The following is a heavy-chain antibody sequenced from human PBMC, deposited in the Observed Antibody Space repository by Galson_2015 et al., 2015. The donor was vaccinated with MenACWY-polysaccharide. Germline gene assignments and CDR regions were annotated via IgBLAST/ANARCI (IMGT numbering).Heavy chain of an antibody. CDR1: GFTFSTYW. CDR3: TKAGAKYCSGSSCNFNWFDP. D-gene: IGHD2-15*01. CDR2: INADGSAT. Sequence: SLRLSCAASGFTFSTYWMHWVRHVPGKGLVWVSRINADGSATGYADSVRGRFTISRDNAKNTLYLEMNSLRAEDTAVYYCTKAGAKYCSGSSCNFNWFDPWGQGTQVTV. J-gene: IGHJ5*02. V-gene: IGHV3-74*01.